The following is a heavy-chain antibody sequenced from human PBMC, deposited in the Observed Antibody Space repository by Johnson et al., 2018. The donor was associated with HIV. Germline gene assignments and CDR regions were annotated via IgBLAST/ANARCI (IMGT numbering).Heavy chain of an antibody. J-gene: IGHJ3*01. D-gene: IGHD2-8*02. CDR3: AKSGLFVLVVYAPDVFDV. CDR1: GFTFSSYA. CDR2: IGTAGDT. Sequence: MQLVESGGGVVQPGRSLRLSCAASGFTFSSYAMHWVRQATGKGLEWVSAIGTAGDTYYPGSVKGRFPLSRENAKNSLYLQMNSLRAGDTAVYYCAKSGLFVLVVYAPDVFDVWGQGTMVTVSS. V-gene: IGHV3-13*01.